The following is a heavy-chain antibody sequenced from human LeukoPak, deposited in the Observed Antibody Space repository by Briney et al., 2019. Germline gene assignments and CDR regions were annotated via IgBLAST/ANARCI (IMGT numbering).Heavy chain of an antibody. CDR2: IYYSGST. CDR1: GGSISSSSHH. Sequence: PSETLSLTCSVSGGSISSSSHHWGWIRQPPGKGLEWIGSIYYSGSTNYNPSLKSRVTISVDTSKNQFSLKLSSVTAAGTAVYSCATYNSDLGCFDPWGQGTPVIVSS. CDR3: ATYNSDLGCFDP. V-gene: IGHV4-39*01. D-gene: IGHD6-19*01. J-gene: IGHJ5*02.